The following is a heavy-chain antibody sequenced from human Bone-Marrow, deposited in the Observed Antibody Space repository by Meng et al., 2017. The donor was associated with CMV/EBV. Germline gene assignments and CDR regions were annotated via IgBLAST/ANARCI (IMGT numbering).Heavy chain of an antibody. V-gene: IGHV3-21*01. CDR1: GFTFSSHI. CDR2: ISSRSTYI. D-gene: IGHD2-2*01. Sequence: GESLKISCAASGFTFSSHIMNWVRQAPGKGLEWVSSISSRSTYISYTDSVKGRFTVSRDNAKNSLYLQMNSLRAEDTAVYYCARDPFYCSSTSCYGLDYGMDVWGQGTTVTVSS. CDR3: ARDPFYCSSTSCYGLDYGMDV. J-gene: IGHJ6*02.